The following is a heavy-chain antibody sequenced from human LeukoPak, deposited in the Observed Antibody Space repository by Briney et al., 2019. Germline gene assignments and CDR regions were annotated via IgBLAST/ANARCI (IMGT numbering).Heavy chain of an antibody. CDR2: ISYDGSNK. J-gene: IGHJ3*02. Sequence: GRSLRLSCAASGFTFSSYAMHWVRQAPGKGLEWVAVISYDGSNKYYADSVKGRFTISRDNSKNTLYLQMNSLRAEDTAVYYCAKFYGGRDPGDAFDIWGQGTMVTVSS. V-gene: IGHV3-30*18. CDR1: GFTFSSYA. CDR3: AKFYGGRDPGDAFDI. D-gene: IGHD4-23*01.